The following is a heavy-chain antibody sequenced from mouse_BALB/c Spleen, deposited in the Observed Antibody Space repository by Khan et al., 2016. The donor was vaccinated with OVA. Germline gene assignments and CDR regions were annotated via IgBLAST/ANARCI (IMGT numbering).Heavy chain of an antibody. D-gene: IGHD2-3*01. J-gene: IGHJ1*01. CDR1: GFNIKDTY. V-gene: IGHV14-3*02. CDR3: ARPSYDPRDFEV. Sequence: VQLQQSGAELVKPGASVKLSCTASGFNIKDTYLHWVKQRPEQGLEWIGRIAPANGNTQYDPKFQGKATLTSATSSNTSYLQLTSLTAEDTAVYYCARPSYDPRDFEVWGAGTTVTVSS. CDR2: IAPANGNT.